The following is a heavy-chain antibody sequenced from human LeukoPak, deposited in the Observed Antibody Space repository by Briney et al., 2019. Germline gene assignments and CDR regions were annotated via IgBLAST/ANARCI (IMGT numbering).Heavy chain of an antibody. D-gene: IGHD6-13*01. J-gene: IGHJ4*02. CDR1: GFTFSNYA. V-gene: IGHV4-39*01. CDR3: ARLVGSSWYHEVLLGRDY. CDR2: FSYSGST. Sequence: GSLRLSCAASGFTFSNYAMTWVRQPPGKGLEWLGSFSYSGSTYYKPSLKSRVTISVDTSKNQFSLKLSSMTAADTAVYYCARLVGSSWYHEVLLGRDYWGQGTLVTVSS.